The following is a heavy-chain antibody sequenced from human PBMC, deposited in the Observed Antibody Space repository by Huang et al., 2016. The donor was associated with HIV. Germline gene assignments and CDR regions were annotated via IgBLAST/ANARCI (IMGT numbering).Heavy chain of an antibody. J-gene: IGHJ6*02. V-gene: IGHV3-9*01. CDR2: ISWKSGSI. Sequence: EVKLVESGGGLVQPGRSLRLSWAASGFTFDDYAMHWVRQAPGKGMEGVSGISWKSGSIGYADSVNGRFTISRDNAKNSLYLQMNSLRAEDTALYYCAKDIKPTLYYGMDVWGQGTTVTVSS. CDR3: AKDIKPTLYYGMDV. CDR1: GFTFDDYA.